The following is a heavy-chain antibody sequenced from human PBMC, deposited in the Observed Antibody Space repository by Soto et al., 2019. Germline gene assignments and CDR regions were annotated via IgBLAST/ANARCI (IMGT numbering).Heavy chain of an antibody. V-gene: IGHV4-39*01. CDR1: GASISSYNY. D-gene: IGHD5-12*01. CDR3: VRHAQWIRRAY. J-gene: IGHJ4*02. CDR2: IIYSGHM. Sequence: QLQLQLSGPGLVKPSETLSLTCNVSGASISSYNYWGWFRQPPGTGLEWIGSIIYSGHMMYNPSLQSRLTLSIDTAKNQYSLKLSSVSAADTAVYYCVRHAQWIRRAYWGEGSLVTVSS.